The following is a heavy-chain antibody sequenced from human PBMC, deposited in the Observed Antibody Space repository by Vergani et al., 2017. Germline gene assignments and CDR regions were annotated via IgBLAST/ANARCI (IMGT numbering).Heavy chain of an antibody. V-gene: IGHV5-51*01. Sequence: EVQLVQSGAEVKKPGESLKISCKGSGYSFTSYWIGWVRQMPGKGLEWMGIIYPGDSDTRYSPSFQGQVTISADKSVSTAYLQWSSLKASDTAMYYCARRAMATAEKDAFDIWGQGTMVTVSS. J-gene: IGHJ3*02. CDR1: GYSFTSYW. CDR3: ARRAMATAEKDAFDI. CDR2: IYPGDSDT. D-gene: IGHD5-24*01.